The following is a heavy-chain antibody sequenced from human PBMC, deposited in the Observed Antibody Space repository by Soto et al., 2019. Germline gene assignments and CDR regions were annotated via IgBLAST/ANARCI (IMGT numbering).Heavy chain of an antibody. CDR3: AKEDGSGSGHFDY. CDR1: GFTFSSYG. CDR2: ISYDGSNK. Sequence: HPGGSLRLSCAASGFTFSSYGMHWVRQAPGKGLEWVAVISYDGSNKYYADSVKGRFTISRDNSKNTLYLQMNSLRAEDTAVYYCAKEDGSGSGHFDYWGQGTLVTVSS. V-gene: IGHV3-30*18. J-gene: IGHJ4*02. D-gene: IGHD6-19*01.